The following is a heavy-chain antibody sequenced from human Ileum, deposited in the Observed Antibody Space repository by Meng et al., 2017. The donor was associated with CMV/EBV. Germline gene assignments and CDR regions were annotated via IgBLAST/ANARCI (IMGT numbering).Heavy chain of an antibody. CDR2: IRHDGSED. D-gene: IGHD2-15*01. CDR1: GFPFNIYD. V-gene: IGHV3-30*02. CDR3: TKGGFDS. Sequence: GQVVESGGGVVQPAGSLRLSCVTSGFPFNIYDMHWVRQAPGKGLDWVTCIRHDGSEDFYVDSVKGRFTISRDNSKNTLYLQMNSLRVDDSALYYCTKGGFDSWGQGTLVTVSS. J-gene: IGHJ4*02.